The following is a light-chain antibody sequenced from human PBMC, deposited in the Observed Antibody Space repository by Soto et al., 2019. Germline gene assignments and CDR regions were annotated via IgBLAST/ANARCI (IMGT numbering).Light chain of an antibody. CDR2: DAS. CDR1: QSIGSS. CDR3: LQRSDWRT. V-gene: IGKV3-11*01. Sequence: EVLMTQSPATLSGSPGDTATLSCRASQSIGSSLAWYQQKPGQAPRLLIYDASNRATGIPARFSGSGSGTDFPLTISRLEPEDFAVYYCLQRSDWRTFGRGTKVDIK. J-gene: IGKJ1*01.